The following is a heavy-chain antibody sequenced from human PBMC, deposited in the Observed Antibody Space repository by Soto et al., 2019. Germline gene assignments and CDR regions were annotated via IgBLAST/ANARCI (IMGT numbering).Heavy chain of an antibody. CDR3: ARGGDSSGWYMSHDY. V-gene: IGHV1-69*13. CDR2: IIPIFGTA. D-gene: IGHD6-19*01. Sequence: SVKVSFKASGGTFSSYAISWVRQAPGQGLEWMGGIIPIFGTANYAQKFQGRVTITADESTSTAYMELSSLRSEDTAVYYCARGGDSSGWYMSHDYWGQGTLVTVSS. CDR1: GGTFSSYA. J-gene: IGHJ4*02.